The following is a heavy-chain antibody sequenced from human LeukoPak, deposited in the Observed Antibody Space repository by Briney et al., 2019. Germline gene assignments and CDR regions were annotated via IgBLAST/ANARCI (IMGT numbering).Heavy chain of an antibody. J-gene: IGHJ4*02. V-gene: IGHV4-59*01. CDR1: GGSISSYY. CDR3: TTGGGYLTDY. Sequence: PSETLSLTCTVSGGSISSYYWSWIRQPPGKGLDWIGYIYYSGTTNYNPSLKSRVTISLDTSKKQPSLKLSSVTAADTATYYCTTGGGYLTDYWGQGTLVTVSS. CDR2: IYYSGTT. D-gene: IGHD3-16*01.